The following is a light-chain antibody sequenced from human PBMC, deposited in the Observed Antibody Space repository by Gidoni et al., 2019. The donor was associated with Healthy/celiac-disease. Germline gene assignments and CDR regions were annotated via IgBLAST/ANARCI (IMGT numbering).Light chain of an antibody. CDR3: MQALQTPIT. Sequence: PVTPGEPASISCRSSQSLLHSNGYNYLDWYLQKPGQSPQLLIDLGSNRASGVPDRFSGSGSGTDFTLKISRVEAEDVGVYYCMQALQTPITFGQGTRLEIK. CDR2: LGS. V-gene: IGKV2-28*01. J-gene: IGKJ5*01. CDR1: QSLLHSNGYNY.